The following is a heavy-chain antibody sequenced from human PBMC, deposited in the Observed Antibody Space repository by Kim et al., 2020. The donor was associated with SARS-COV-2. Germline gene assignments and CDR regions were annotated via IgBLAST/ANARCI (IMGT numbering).Heavy chain of an antibody. CDR1: GYTFTGYY. D-gene: IGHD6-13*01. Sequence: ASVKVSCKASGYTFTGYYMHWVRQAPGQGLEWMGWINPNSGGTNYAQKFQGWVTMTRDTSISTAYMELSRLRSDDTAEYYCARGVSSSSWGYYYYYYGMDVWGQGTTVTVSS. CDR2: INPNSGGT. V-gene: IGHV1-2*04. J-gene: IGHJ6*02. CDR3: ARGVSSSSWGYYYYYYGMDV.